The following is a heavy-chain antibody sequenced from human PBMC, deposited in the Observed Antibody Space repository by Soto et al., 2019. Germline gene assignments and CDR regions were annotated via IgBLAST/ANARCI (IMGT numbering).Heavy chain of an antibody. D-gene: IGHD3-16*01. CDR2: IKHDASYT. CDR3: AKDYRGGEPQFDY. J-gene: IGHJ4*02. CDR1: DFTFANYA. V-gene: IGHV3-23*01. Sequence: GGSLRLSCAASDFTFANYAMSWVRQAPGKGLEWVSAIKHDASYTYYADSVKGRFTVSRDNSRNTLFLQMNSLRVEDTAVYYCAKDYRGGEPQFDYWGKGTLGTVSS.